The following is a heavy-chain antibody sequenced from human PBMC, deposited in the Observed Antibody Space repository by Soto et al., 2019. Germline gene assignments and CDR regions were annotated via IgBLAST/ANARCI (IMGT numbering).Heavy chain of an antibody. J-gene: IGHJ6*02. CDR2: IWHDGTRK. CDR1: DFAFRLHG. D-gene: IGHD3-10*01. V-gene: IGHV3-33*01. Sequence: QVHLVESGGGVVQPGGSLTLSCSVSDFAFRLHGIHWVRHTPGKGLEWVAMIWHDGTRKYFRDSVRGRFTISRDSAKNKVYLQMNNLRGDDSALYFCARDRSSSYSYAMDLWGQGTTLTVSS. CDR3: ARDRSSSYSYAMDL.